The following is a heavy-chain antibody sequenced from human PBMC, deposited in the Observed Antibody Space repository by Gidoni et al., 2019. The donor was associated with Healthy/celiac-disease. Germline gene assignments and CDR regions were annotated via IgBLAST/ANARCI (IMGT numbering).Heavy chain of an antibody. D-gene: IGHD3-10*01. CDR1: GFTFSSYW. CDR3: ARDRGGAILDAFDI. Sequence: EVQLVESGGGLVPPGGSLRLSCAASGFTFSSYWMHWVRQAPGKGLVWVSRINSDGSSTSYADSVKGLFTISRDNAKNTLYLQMNSLRAEDTAVYYCARDRGGAILDAFDIWGQGTMVTVSS. V-gene: IGHV3-74*01. J-gene: IGHJ3*02. CDR2: INSDGSST.